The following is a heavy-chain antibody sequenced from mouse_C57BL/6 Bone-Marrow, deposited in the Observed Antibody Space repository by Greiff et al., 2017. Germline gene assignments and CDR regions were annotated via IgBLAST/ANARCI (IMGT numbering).Heavy chain of an antibody. Sequence: EVHLVESGAELVRPGASVKLSCTASGFNIKDDYIHWVKQRPEQGLEWIGWIDPEIGDTEYASKFQGKATITSDTSSNTAYLQLSSLTSEDTAVYDCSSFDGNYFDVWGQGTPLTVAS. D-gene: IGHD2-3*01. V-gene: IGHV14-4*01. CDR2: IDPEIGDT. CDR1: GFNIKDDY. CDR3: SSFDGNYFDV. J-gene: IGHJ2*01.